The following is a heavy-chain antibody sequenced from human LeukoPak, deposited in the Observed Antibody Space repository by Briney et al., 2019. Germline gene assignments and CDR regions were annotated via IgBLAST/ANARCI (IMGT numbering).Heavy chain of an antibody. J-gene: IGHJ4*02. CDR2: INPNSGGR. CDR3: ARDLVGSHTGYSSGAWDY. D-gene: IGHD3-9*01. V-gene: IGHV1-2*02. Sequence: ASVKVSCKGSGYTLTSYNMHWVRQAPGQGVEWMGGINPNSGGRNYAKKFQGRVTMTRDTVNSTTYMELSRLRSEDAAVYYCARDLVGSHTGYSSGAWDYWGQGTLVTVSS. CDR1: GYTLTSYN.